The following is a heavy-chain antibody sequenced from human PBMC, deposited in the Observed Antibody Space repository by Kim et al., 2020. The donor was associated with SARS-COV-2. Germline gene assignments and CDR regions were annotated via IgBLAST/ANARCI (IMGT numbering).Heavy chain of an antibody. D-gene: IGHD1-26*01. V-gene: IGHV3-13*04. J-gene: IGHJ4*02. CDR1: GFTFSSHP. Sequence: GGSLRLSCAASGFTFSSHPMHWVRQATGKGLEWVSAIGIAGDTYYPGSVKGRFTISRDNATNSLYLQMNSLRAGDTAIFHCVRQAVVATGHFDYWGQG. CDR3: VRQAVVATGHFDY. CDR2: IGIAGDT.